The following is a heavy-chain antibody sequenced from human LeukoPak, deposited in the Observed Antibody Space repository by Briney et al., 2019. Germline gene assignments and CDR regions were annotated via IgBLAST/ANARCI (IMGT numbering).Heavy chain of an antibody. J-gene: IGHJ6*02. Sequence: GGSLRLSCAASGFTFSSYEMNWVRQAPGKGLEWVSYISSSGSTIYYADSVKGRFTISRDNAKNSLYLQMNSLRAEDTAVYYCARAALPVVVPFYYYGMDVWGQGTTVTVSS. V-gene: IGHV3-48*03. CDR1: GFTFSSYE. CDR3: ARAALPVVVPFYYYGMDV. CDR2: ISSSGSTI. D-gene: IGHD2-15*01.